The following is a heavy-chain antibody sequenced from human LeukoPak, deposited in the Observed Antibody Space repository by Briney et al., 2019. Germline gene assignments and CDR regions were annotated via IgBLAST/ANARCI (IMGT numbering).Heavy chain of an antibody. CDR2: FYSGGTT. D-gene: IGHD6-13*01. J-gene: IGHJ6*03. V-gene: IGHV3-53*05. Sequence: GGSLRLSCAAAGFTVRTNYMSWVRQAPGKGLEWVSVFYSGGTTRYADSVKGRFTISRENSKNTLYLQMNSLRGEDTAVYYCAKQMMERQQYYYMDVWGKGTSVTVSS. CDR3: AKQMMERQQYYYMDV. CDR1: GFTVRTNY.